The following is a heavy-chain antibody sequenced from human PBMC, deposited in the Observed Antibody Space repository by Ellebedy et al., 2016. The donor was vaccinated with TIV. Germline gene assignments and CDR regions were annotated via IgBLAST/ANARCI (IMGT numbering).Heavy chain of an antibody. CDR2: ISGSGTRT. V-gene: IGHV3-43*02. J-gene: IGHJ4*02. Sequence: GESLKISRAASGFTFDDYAMHWVRQAPGKGLEWVSLISGSGTRTYYADSVKGRFTISRDYSKDSLYLQMNSLRTEDSALYYCARARLVGATSLDYWGQGTLVTVSS. D-gene: IGHD1-26*01. CDR3: ARARLVGATSLDY. CDR1: GFTFDDYA.